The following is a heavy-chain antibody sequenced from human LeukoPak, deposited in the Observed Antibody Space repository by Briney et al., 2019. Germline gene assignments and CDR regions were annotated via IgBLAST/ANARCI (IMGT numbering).Heavy chain of an antibody. CDR2: ISGSGGST. J-gene: IGHJ4*02. Sequence: GGSLRLSCAASGLIFRSYAMSWVRQAPGKGLEWVSAISGSGGSTYYADSVKGRFTISRDNSKNTLYLQMNSLRAEDTAVYYCASTRGTMTVDYWGQGTQVTVSS. D-gene: IGHD3-22*01. CDR1: GLIFRSYA. CDR3: ASTRGTMTVDY. V-gene: IGHV3-23*01.